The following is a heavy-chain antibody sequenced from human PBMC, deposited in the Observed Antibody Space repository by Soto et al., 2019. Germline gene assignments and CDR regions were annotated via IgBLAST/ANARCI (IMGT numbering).Heavy chain of an antibody. V-gene: IGHV3-21*01. CDR3: ARGYDVVRVPVAIRVGYFDH. Sequence: DPVESGGGLAKPGGALRLSCTDSGFTFSSHTMNWVRQAPGEGLEWVSSISATGSDIYYGDSVMGRFTISRDNAKNSLYLQLNNLRVEDTAVYYCARGYDVVRVPVAIRVGYFDHWGQGTVVTVSS. CDR2: ISATGSDI. D-gene: IGHD3-16*01. J-gene: IGHJ4*02. CDR1: GFTFSSHT.